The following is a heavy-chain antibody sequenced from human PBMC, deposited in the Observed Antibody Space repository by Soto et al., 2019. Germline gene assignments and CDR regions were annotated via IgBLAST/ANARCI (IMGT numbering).Heavy chain of an antibody. CDR1: GFSLSNARMG. CDR2: IFSNDEK. Sequence: QVTLKESVPVLVKPTETLTLTCTVSGFSLSNARMGVSWIRQPPGKALEWLAHIFSNDEKSYSTSLKSRLTIPKDTSKSQVVHTMTNMDPVDTATYYCARIPAGTAMVEYYVDYWGQGTLVTVSS. V-gene: IGHV2-26*01. D-gene: IGHD5-18*01. CDR3: ARIPAGTAMVEYYVDY. J-gene: IGHJ4*02.